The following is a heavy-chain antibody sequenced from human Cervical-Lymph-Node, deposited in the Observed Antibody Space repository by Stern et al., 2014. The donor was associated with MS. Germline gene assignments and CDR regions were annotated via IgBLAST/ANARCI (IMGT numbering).Heavy chain of an antibody. V-gene: IGHV3-21*01. CDR1: GFTFSSYS. CDR3: AREYDFWSGYHGPFDY. CDR2: ISSSSSYI. D-gene: IGHD3-3*01. J-gene: IGHJ4*02. Sequence: EMQLVESGGGLVKPGGSLRLSCAASGFTFSSYSMNWVRQAPGKGLEWVSSISSSSSYIYYADSVKGRFTISRDNAKNSLYLQMNSLRAEDTAVYYCAREYDFWSGYHGPFDYWGQGTLVTVSS.